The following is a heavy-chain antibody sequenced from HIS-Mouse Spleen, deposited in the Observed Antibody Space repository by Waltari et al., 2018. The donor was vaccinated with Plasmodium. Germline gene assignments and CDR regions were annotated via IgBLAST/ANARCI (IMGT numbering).Heavy chain of an antibody. D-gene: IGHD3-3*01. CDR1: GGSISSSSYY. Sequence: QLQLQESGPGLVKPSETLSLTCTVSGGSISSSSYYWGWIRQPPGKGLEWIGSIYYSWSTYDNPSLKGRGTISGDTSKNQFSLKLSAVTAADTAVYYCASVPYYDVWSGYPFWGQGTLVTVSS. CDR3: ASVPYYDVWSGYPF. V-gene: IGHV4-39*07. J-gene: IGHJ4*02. CDR2: IYYSWST.